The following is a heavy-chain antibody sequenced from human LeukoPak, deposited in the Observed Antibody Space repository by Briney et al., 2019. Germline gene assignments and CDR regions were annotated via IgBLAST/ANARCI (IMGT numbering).Heavy chain of an antibody. Sequence: PGGSLRLSCAASGFRFSTYGMHWVRQAPGKGLEWVAVIWYDGSNKYYADSVEGRFTISRDDSKNTQYLQMISLRAEDTAMYYCARGTSVTHGYFEYWGQGTLVTVSS. CDR1: GFRFSTYG. D-gene: IGHD4-17*01. CDR2: IWYDGSNK. CDR3: ARGTSVTHGYFEY. J-gene: IGHJ4*02. V-gene: IGHV3-33*01.